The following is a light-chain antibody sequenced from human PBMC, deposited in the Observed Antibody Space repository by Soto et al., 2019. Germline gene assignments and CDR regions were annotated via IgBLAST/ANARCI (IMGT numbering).Light chain of an antibody. CDR3: QQRSTWPLT. CDR1: QSVRNN. V-gene: IGKV3-15*01. J-gene: IGKJ4*01. Sequence: EIVMTQSPVTLSVSPGEGATLFCRASQSVRNNLAWYQQKPGLAPRLLIYAVSTRATGVPARFSGNGSETEFSLTISGLQSDDFALYYCQQRSTWPLTFGGGTNVEIK. CDR2: AVS.